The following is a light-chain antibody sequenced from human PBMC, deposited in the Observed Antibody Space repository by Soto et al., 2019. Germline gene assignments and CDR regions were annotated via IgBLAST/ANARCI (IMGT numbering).Light chain of an antibody. Sequence: EIVLTQSPPTLSLSPGERATLSCRASQSVRSYLAWYQHKPGQAPRLLIYDASNRVTGIPTRFSGSGSRTDFTLTISSLEVEDSAIYYCQQRSNWPPYTFGQGTKLEVK. CDR2: DAS. CDR1: QSVRSY. V-gene: IGKV3-11*01. J-gene: IGKJ2*01. CDR3: QQRSNWPPYT.